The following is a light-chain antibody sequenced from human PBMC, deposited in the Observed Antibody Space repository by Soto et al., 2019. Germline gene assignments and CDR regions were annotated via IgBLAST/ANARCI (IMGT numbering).Light chain of an antibody. CDR3: QQYNNSPCT. CDR2: GAS. Sequence: EIVLTHIPPTLSLHPGERATLSCRASQSLSSYLAWYQQKPGQAPRLLIHGASTRAPGFPARFSGSGSGTDFTLTISSLQSEDFAIYYCQQYNNSPCTFGQGTRVEIK. CDR1: QSLSSY. J-gene: IGKJ5*01. V-gene: IGKV3-15*01.